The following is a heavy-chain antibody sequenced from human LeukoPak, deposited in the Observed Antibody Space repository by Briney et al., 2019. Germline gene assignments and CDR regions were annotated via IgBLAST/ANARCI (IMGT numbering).Heavy chain of an antibody. CDR3: ARARSGWEGGCFDH. V-gene: IGHV4-59*01. CDR1: GGSISGYY. CDR2: MYDSGSP. J-gene: IGHJ4*02. D-gene: IGHD6-19*01. Sequence: SETLSLTCSASGGSISGYYWSWIRQPPGKALEWIGYMYDSGSPRYNPSLKSRVTISLDTSKKQFSLKLSSVTAADTAVYYCARARSGWEGGCFDHWGQGNLVTVSS.